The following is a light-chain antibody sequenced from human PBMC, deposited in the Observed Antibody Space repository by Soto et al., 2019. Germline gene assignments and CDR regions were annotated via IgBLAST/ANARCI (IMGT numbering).Light chain of an antibody. Sequence: EIVLTQSPDTLSLSAGERATLSCRANQRFSTVFGAWYQQKPGQAPRLLIYSASSRPTGIPDRFTGSGSGTDFTLTISRLEPEDSAVYYCHQYGRSPPWTFGQGTKVDI. J-gene: IGKJ1*01. CDR2: SAS. V-gene: IGKV3-20*01. CDR3: HQYGRSPPWT. CDR1: QRFSTVF.